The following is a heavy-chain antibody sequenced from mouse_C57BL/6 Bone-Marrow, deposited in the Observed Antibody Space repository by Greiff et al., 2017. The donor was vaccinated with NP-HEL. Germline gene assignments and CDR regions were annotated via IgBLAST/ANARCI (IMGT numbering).Heavy chain of an antibody. J-gene: IGHJ4*01. D-gene: IGHD1-1*01. CDR3: ASTVVDAMDY. CDR2: IDPNSGGT. V-gene: IGHV1-72*01. CDR1: GYTFTSYW. Sequence: QVQLQQPGAELVKPGASVTLSCKASGYTFTSYWMHWVKQRPGRGLEWIGRIDPNSGGTKYNEKFKGKATLTVDKPSSTAYMQLSSLTSEDAAVYYCASTVVDAMDYWGQGTSVTVSS.